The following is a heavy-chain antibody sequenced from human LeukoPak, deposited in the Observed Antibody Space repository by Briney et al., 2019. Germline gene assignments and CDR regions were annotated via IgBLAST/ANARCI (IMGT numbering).Heavy chain of an antibody. CDR3: ARDSPLERHFDY. CDR1: GFTVSSNY. J-gene: IGHJ4*02. D-gene: IGHD1-1*01. Sequence: GGSLRLSCAASGFTVSSNYMSWVRQAPGKGLEWVSVIYSGGSTYYADSVKGRFTISRDNSKNTLYLQTNSLRAEDTAVYYCARDSPLERHFDYWGRGTLVTVSS. CDR2: IYSGGST. V-gene: IGHV3-53*01.